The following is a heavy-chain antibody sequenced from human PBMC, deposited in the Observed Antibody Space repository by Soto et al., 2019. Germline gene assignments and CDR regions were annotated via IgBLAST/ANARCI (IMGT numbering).Heavy chain of an antibody. J-gene: IGHJ6*02. CDR3: AASIFYYGMDV. Sequence: GESLKISCKGSGYTFTNYWIGWVRQMPGKGLEWMGIIYPGDSDTKYNPSFQGQVTISADKSITTTYLRWTSLKASDTATYYCAASIFYYGMDVWGQGTTVTVSS. CDR2: IYPGDSDT. V-gene: IGHV5-51*01. CDR1: GYTFTNYW.